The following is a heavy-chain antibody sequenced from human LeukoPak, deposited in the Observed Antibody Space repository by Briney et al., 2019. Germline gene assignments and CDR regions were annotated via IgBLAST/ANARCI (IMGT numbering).Heavy chain of an antibody. J-gene: IGHJ4*02. V-gene: IGHV1-46*03. CDR3: ARDLVGDQSRDY. Sequence: GASVKVSCKASGYTFTSYYMHWVRQAPGQGLEWVGIINPSGGSTSYAQKFQGRVTMTRDTSTSTVYMELSSLRSEDTAVYYCARDLVGDQSRDYWGQGTLVTVSS. CDR1: GYTFTSYY. D-gene: IGHD1-26*01. CDR2: INPSGGST.